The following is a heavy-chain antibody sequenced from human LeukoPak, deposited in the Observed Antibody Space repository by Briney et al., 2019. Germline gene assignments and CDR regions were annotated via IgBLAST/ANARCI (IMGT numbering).Heavy chain of an antibody. J-gene: IGHJ4*02. CDR3: AREGRDDYKFDY. V-gene: IGHV4-59*01. CDR1: GDSISSYY. Sequence: LETLSLTCTVSGDSISSYYWSWIRQSPGKGLEWIGYIYYSGSTNYSPSLKSRVTISVDSSKNQFSLKLSSVTAADTAVYYCAREGRDDYKFDYWGQGPLVTVSS. CDR2: IYYSGST. D-gene: IGHD5-24*01.